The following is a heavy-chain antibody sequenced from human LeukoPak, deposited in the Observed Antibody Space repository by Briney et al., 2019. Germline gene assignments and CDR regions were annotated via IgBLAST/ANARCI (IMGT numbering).Heavy chain of an antibody. J-gene: IGHJ3*02. CDR3: ARDAFDI. CDR1: GGSISSSSYY. V-gene: IGHV4-39*07. CDR2: IYYSGST. Sequence: SSETLSLTCTVSGGSISSSSYYWGWIRQPPGKGLGWIGSIYYSGSTYYNPSLKSRVTISVDTSKNQFSLKLSSVTAADTAVYYCARDAFDIWGQGTMVTVSS.